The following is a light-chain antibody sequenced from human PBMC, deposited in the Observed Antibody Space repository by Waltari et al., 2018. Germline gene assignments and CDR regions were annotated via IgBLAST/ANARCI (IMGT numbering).Light chain of an antibody. J-gene: IGLJ2*01. Sequence: SYELTQSPSVSVSPGQTATITCPGDALPKAYAYWYQKKPGQAPVLVIYKDTKRPLGIPERFSGSSSGTSVTLTISGVQAEDEADYYCNSRDTRGNHFVVFGGGTKLTVL. CDR1: ALPKAY. CDR3: NSRDTRGNHFVV. CDR2: KDT. V-gene: IGLV3-25*03.